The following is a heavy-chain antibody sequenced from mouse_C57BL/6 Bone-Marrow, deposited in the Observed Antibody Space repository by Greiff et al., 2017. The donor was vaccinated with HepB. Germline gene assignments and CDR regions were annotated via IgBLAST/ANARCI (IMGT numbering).Heavy chain of an antibody. D-gene: IGHD2-4*01. CDR1: GYTFTSYW. V-gene: IGHV1-55*01. CDR2: IYPGSGST. CDR3: ARRGYDYEG. Sequence: QVQLQQPGAELVKPGASVKMSCKASGYTFTSYWITWVKQRPGQGLAWIGDIYPGSGSTNYNEKFKSKATLTVDTSSSTAYMQRSSLTSEDSAVYYCARRGYDYEGWGQGTTLTVSS. J-gene: IGHJ2*01.